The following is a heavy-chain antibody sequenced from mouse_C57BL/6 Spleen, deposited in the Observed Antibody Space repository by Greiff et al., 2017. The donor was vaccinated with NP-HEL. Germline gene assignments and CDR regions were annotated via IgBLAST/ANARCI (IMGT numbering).Heavy chain of an antibody. J-gene: IGHJ2*01. D-gene: IGHD4-1*01. Sequence: QVQLKESGAELVRPGASVTLSCKASGYTFTDYEMHWVKQTPVHGLEWIGAIDPETGGTAYNQKFKGKAILTADKSSSTAYMELRSLTSEDSAVYYCTRAPNWYFDYWGQGTTLTVSS. CDR3: TRAPNWYFDY. CDR2: IDPETGGT. V-gene: IGHV1-15*01. CDR1: GYTFTDYE.